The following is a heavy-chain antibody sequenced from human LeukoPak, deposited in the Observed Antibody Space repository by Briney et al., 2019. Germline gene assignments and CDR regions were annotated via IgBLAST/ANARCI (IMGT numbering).Heavy chain of an antibody. J-gene: IGHJ4*02. Sequence: GGSLRLSCAASGFTFSSYAMHWVRQAPGKGLEWVAVISYDGSNKKYADSVKGRFTISRDNSKNSLYLQMNSLRTEDTALYYCAKDQEPSPDYGDYGLNFDYWGQGTLVTVSS. CDR1: GFTFSSYA. CDR2: ISYDGSNK. V-gene: IGHV3-30*04. D-gene: IGHD4-17*01. CDR3: AKDQEPSPDYGDYGLNFDY.